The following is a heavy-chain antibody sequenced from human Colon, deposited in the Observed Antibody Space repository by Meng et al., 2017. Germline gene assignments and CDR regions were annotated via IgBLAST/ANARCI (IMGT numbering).Heavy chain of an antibody. CDR2: IKEDGSKK. J-gene: IGHJ5*02. Sequence: GESLKISCAASGFTFSSFWMSWVRQAPGKGLEWVANIKEDGSKKYYVDSVKGRFTISRDNAKNSLYLQMNSLRAEDTAVYYCARAEQWLAKNHWGQGTLVTGAS. D-gene: IGHD6-19*01. CDR3: ARAEQWLAKNH. V-gene: IGHV3-7*04. CDR1: GFTFSSFW.